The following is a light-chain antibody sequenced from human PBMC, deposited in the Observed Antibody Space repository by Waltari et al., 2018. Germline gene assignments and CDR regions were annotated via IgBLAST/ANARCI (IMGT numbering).Light chain of an antibody. CDR1: SSDVSGSKY. Sequence: QSALTQPASVSGSPGQSITISCTGTSSDVSGSKYVSWYQHHPGKAPKLMIYDVSNRPSGVSDRVSGSKSGNTASLIISGLQAEDEADYYCSSYTSSSTVFGTGTKVTVL. CDR3: SSYTSSSTV. CDR2: DVS. V-gene: IGLV2-14*03. J-gene: IGLJ1*01.